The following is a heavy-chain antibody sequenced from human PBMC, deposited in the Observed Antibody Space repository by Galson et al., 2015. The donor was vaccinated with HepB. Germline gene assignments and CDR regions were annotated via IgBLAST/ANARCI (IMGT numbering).Heavy chain of an antibody. CDR1: GGTFSSYA. V-gene: IGHV1-18*01. J-gene: IGHJ4*02. D-gene: IGHD1-26*01. CDR2: ISAYNGNT. CDR3: ARGEGAIPFDY. Sequence: SVKVSCKASGGTFSSYAISWVRQAPGQGLEWMGGISAYNGNTNYAQKLQGRVTMTTDTSTSTAYMELRSLRSDDTAVYYCARGEGAIPFDYWGQGTLVTVSS.